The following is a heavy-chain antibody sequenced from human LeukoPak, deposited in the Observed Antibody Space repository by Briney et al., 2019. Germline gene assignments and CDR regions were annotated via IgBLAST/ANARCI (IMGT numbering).Heavy chain of an antibody. CDR1: GYTFTSYD. CDR2: MNPNSGNT. J-gene: IGHJ6*03. Sequence: ASVKVSCKASGYTFTSYDINWVRQATGQGLEWMGWMNPNSGNTGYAQKFQGRVTMTRNTSISTAYMEPSSLRSEDPAVYYCARATWELLLYYYYYMDVWGKGTTVTVSS. D-gene: IGHD1-26*01. CDR3: ARATWELLLYYYYYMDV. V-gene: IGHV1-8*01.